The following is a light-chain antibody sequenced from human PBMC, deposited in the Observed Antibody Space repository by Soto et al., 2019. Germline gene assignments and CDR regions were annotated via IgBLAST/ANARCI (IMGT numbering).Light chain of an antibody. CDR3: SSYADSNNLYV. CDR1: SSDVGGYNY. J-gene: IGLJ1*01. V-gene: IGLV2-8*01. Sequence: QSALTQPPSASGSPGQSVTISCTGTSSDVGGYNYVSWYQQHPGKAPKLMIYEVSTRPSGVPDRFSGSKSGNTASLTVSGLQAEDEADYYCSSYADSNNLYVFGTGTKVTVL. CDR2: EVS.